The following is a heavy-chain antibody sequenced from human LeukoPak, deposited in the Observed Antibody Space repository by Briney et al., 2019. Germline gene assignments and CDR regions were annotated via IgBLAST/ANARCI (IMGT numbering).Heavy chain of an antibody. Sequence: SETLSLTCTVSGYSISSGYYWGWIRQPPGKGLEWIGSIYHSGSTYYNPSLKSRVTISVDTSKNQFSLKLSSVTAADTAVYYCARRYSGSYWGPYYFDYWGQGTLVTVSS. V-gene: IGHV4-38-2*02. D-gene: IGHD1-26*01. CDR3: ARRYSGSYWGPYYFDY. J-gene: IGHJ4*02. CDR1: GYSISSGYY. CDR2: IYHSGST.